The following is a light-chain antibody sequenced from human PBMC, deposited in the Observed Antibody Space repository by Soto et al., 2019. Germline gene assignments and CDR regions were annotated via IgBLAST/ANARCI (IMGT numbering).Light chain of an antibody. CDR3: CSYAGSSFYV. Sequence: QSVLTQPASVSGSPGQSITISCTGTSSDVGSYNLVPWYQQHPGKAPKLTIYEGSKRPSGVSNRFSGSKSGNTASLTISGLQVEDEADYYCCSYAGSSFYVFGTGTKVTVL. J-gene: IGLJ1*01. CDR2: EGS. CDR1: SSDVGSYNL. V-gene: IGLV2-23*01.